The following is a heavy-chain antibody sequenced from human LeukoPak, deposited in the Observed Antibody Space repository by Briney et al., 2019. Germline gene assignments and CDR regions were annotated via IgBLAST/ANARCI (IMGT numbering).Heavy chain of an antibody. D-gene: IGHD3-10*01. V-gene: IGHV3-48*02. Sequence: GGSLRLSCVASGFTFSSYDMNWVRQTPAKGLEWVSHISITNTVDYADSVKGRFTISRDNAKNSLSLQLNSLRDEDTAVYFCAKVIRGGYGMDVWGQGTTVTVSS. CDR3: AKVIRGGYGMDV. CDR2: ISITNTV. J-gene: IGHJ6*02. CDR1: GFTFSSYD.